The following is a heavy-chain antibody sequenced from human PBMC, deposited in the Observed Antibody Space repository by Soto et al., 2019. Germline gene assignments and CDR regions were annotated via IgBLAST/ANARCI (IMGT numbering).Heavy chain of an antibody. CDR3: AAGLAFERTDDY. J-gene: IGHJ4*02. Sequence: QMQLVQSGPEVKKPGTSVKVSCKASGFTFTSSAVQWVRQARGQRLEWIGWIVVGSGNTNYAQKFQERVTITRDMSTSTAYMELSSLRSEDTAVYYCAAGLAFERTDDYWGQGTLVTVSS. D-gene: IGHD3-9*01. CDR2: IVVGSGNT. CDR1: GFTFTSSA. V-gene: IGHV1-58*01.